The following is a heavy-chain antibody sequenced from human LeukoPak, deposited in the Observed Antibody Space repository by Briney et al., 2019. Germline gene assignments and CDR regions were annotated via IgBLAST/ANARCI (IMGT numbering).Heavy chain of an antibody. Sequence: GGSLRLSCAASGFTFSSYGMHWVRQAPGKGLEWVAVISYDGSNKYYADSVKGRFTISRDNSKNTLYLQMNSLRVEDTAVYYCVRSQYYFDYWGQGTLVTVSS. CDR1: GFTFSSYG. CDR2: ISYDGSNK. V-gene: IGHV3-30*03. J-gene: IGHJ4*02. D-gene: IGHD3-10*01. CDR3: VRSQYYFDY.